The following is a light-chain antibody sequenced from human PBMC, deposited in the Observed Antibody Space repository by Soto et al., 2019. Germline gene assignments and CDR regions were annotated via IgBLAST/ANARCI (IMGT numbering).Light chain of an antibody. Sequence: QSVLTQPASVSGSPGQSITISCTGSRSDVGAYDYVSWYQQHPSKAPKLIIYEVIYRPSGVSDRFSGSKSGNTASLTISGLQAEDEADYYCCSYAGSYTYVFGTGTKVTVL. CDR2: EVI. CDR1: RSDVGAYDY. CDR3: CSYAGSYTYV. V-gene: IGLV2-14*01. J-gene: IGLJ1*01.